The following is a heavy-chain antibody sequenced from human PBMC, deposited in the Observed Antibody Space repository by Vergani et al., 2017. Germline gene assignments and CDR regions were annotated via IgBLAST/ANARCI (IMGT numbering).Heavy chain of an antibody. CDR1: GGSISSYY. Sequence: QVQLQESGPGLVKPSETLSLTCTVSGGSISSYYWSWIRQPPGKGLEWFGYIYYSGSTNYNPSLKSRVTISVDTSKNQFSLKLSSVTAADTAVYYCARKSSSSRYGDWFDPWGQGTLVTVSS. D-gene: IGHD6-13*01. CDR3: ARKSSSSRYGDWFDP. J-gene: IGHJ5*02. V-gene: IGHV4-59*01. CDR2: IYYSGST.